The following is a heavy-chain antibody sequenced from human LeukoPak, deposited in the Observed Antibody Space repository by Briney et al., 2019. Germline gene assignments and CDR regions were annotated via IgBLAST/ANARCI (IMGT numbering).Heavy chain of an antibody. Sequence: KTSGTLSLTCAVTSGSITNNWWTWVRQPPGKGLEWISYISYTYSDIYYADSVRGRFTISRDNAKNSLYLQMNNLRAEDTAVYYCASGSSSVGYWGQGTRVTVSS. J-gene: IGHJ4*02. V-gene: IGHV3-11*01. CDR1: SGSITNNW. CDR2: ISYTYSDI. CDR3: ASGSSSVGY. D-gene: IGHD6-6*01.